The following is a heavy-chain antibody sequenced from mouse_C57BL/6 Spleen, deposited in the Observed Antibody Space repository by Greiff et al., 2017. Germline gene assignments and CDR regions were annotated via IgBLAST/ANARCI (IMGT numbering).Heavy chain of an antibody. D-gene: IGHD2-1*01. CDR3: ARKGNYDNYEDYAMDY. CDR1: GYTFTSYW. CDR2: IYPSDSET. V-gene: IGHV1-61*01. J-gene: IGHJ4*01. Sequence: VQLQQSGAELVRPGSSVKLSCKASGYTFTSYWMDWVKQRPGQGLEWIGNIYPSDSETHYNQKFKDKATLTVDKSSSTAYMQLSSLTSEDSAVYYSARKGNYDNYEDYAMDYWGQGTSVTVSS.